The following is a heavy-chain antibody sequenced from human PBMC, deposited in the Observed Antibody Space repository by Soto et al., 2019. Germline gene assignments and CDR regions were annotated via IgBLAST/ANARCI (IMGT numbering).Heavy chain of an antibody. J-gene: IGHJ4*02. D-gene: IGHD1-1*01. Sequence: PGGSLRLSCAASGFTFSSYGMHWVRQAPGKGLEWVAVISYDGSNKYYADSVKGRFTISRDNSKNTLYLQMNSLRAEDTAVCYCALLRTFDYWGQGTLVTVSS. CDR3: ALLRTFDY. V-gene: IGHV3-30*03. CDR2: ISYDGSNK. CDR1: GFTFSSYG.